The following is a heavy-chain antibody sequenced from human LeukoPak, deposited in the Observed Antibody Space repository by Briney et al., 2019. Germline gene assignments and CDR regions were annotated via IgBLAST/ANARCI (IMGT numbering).Heavy chain of an antibody. CDR2: MNPNSGNT. Sequence: GASVKVSCKASGYTFTSYDINWVRQATGQGLEWMGWMNPNSGNTGYAQKFQGRVTMTRNTSISTAYMELSSLRSEDTAVYYCARGIRYRSGGSCNDAFDIWGQGTMVTVSS. V-gene: IGHV1-8*01. CDR1: GYTFTSYD. CDR3: ARGIRYRSGGSCNDAFDI. D-gene: IGHD2-15*01. J-gene: IGHJ3*02.